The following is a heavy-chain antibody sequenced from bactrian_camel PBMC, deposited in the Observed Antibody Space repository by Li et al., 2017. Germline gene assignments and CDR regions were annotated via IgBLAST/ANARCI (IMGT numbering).Heavy chain of an antibody. Sequence: VQLVESGGGSVQAGGSLRLSCAASGSTAGLSCMGWFRQTPGKDREGVAGIETGDGTTYYADSVKGRFTITRDNAKSTIYLEMSNLEPGDTAMYYCAARSVGWCPLFEHWLGKRAYTPAGYFANWGQGTQVTVS. CDR1: GSTAGLSC. V-gene: IGHV3S1*01. J-gene: IGHJ6*01. CDR2: IETGDGTT. CDR3: AARSVGWCPLFEHWLGKRAYTPAGYFAN. D-gene: IGHD1*01.